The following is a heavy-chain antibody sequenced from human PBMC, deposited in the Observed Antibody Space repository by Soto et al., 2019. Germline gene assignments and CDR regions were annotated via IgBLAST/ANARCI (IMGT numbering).Heavy chain of an antibody. CDR1: GGSISSGGYS. V-gene: IGHV4-30-2*01. Sequence: SETLSLTCAVSGGSISSGGYSWSWIRQPPGKGLEWIGYIYHSGSTYYNPSLKSRVTISVDRSKNQFSLKLSSVTAADTALYYCARGRRSGFDPRGFFDFWGQGTLVTVSS. D-gene: IGHD5-12*01. CDR2: IYHSGST. J-gene: IGHJ4*02. CDR3: ARGRRSGFDPRGFFDF.